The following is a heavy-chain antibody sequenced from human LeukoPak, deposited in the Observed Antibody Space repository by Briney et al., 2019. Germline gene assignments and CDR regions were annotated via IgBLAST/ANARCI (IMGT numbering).Heavy chain of an antibody. CDR3: ARDVRTNYYDSEVNWFDP. V-gene: IGHV1-69*04. CDR1: GGTFSSYA. Sequence: SVKVSCKASGGTFSSYAISWVRQAPGQGLEWMGRIIPILGIANYAQKFQGRVTITADKSTSTAYMELSSLRSEDTAVYYCARDVRTNYYDSEVNWFDPWGQGTLVTVSS. J-gene: IGHJ5*02. CDR2: IIPILGIA. D-gene: IGHD3-22*01.